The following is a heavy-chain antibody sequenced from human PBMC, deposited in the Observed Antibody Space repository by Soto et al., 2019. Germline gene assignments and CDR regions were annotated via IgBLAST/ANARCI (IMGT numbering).Heavy chain of an antibody. CDR3: ARGPKGPAAMGRFSYSWFDP. V-gene: IGHV1-69*02. Sequence: ASVKVSCKASGGTFSSYTISWVRQAPGQGLEWMGRIIPILGIANYAQKFQGRVTITADKSTSTAYMELSSLRSEDTAVYYCARGPKGPAAMGRFSYSWFDPWGQGTLVTVSS. CDR1: GGTFSSYT. CDR2: IIPILGIA. J-gene: IGHJ5*02. D-gene: IGHD2-2*01.